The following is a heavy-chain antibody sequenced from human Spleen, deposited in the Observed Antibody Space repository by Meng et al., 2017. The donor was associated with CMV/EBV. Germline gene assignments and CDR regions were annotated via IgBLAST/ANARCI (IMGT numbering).Heavy chain of an antibody. Sequence: GESLKISCVVSGFTFSTFGMNWVRQTPGKGLEWVSSISISSSHVHYADSVKGRFTVSRDNAGSSLFLQTNSLRVEDTGVYYCARGRRGGTYYFDYWGQGSLVTVSS. J-gene: IGHJ4*02. D-gene: IGHD1-26*01. CDR1: GFTFSTFG. CDR2: ISISSSHV. V-gene: IGHV3-21*06. CDR3: ARGRRGGTYYFDY.